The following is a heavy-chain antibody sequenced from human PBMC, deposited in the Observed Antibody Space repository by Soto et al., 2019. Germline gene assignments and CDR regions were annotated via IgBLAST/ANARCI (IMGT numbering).Heavy chain of an antibody. Sequence: EVQLLESGGGLVQPGGSLRLSCAASGFTFSSYAMSWVRQAPGKGPEWVSAISGSGVGTYYADSVKGRFTISRDNSKNTLYLQMNSLRAEDTAVYYCAKGEYSYGFMFDYWGQGTLVTVSS. D-gene: IGHD5-18*01. J-gene: IGHJ4*02. V-gene: IGHV3-23*01. CDR1: GFTFSSYA. CDR3: AKGEYSYGFMFDY. CDR2: ISGSGVGT.